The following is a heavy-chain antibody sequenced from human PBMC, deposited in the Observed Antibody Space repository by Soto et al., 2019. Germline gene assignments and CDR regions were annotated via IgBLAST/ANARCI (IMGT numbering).Heavy chain of an antibody. CDR1: VGNFGNFI. J-gene: IGHJ6*02. D-gene: IGHD1-26*01. V-gene: IGHV1-69*13. Sequence: SVKVSCKASVGNFGNFIMNWVRQTPGQGLEWMGGIVPMLGTPTYAEKFKGRVRITATGSSSTTYMDLTSLRSEDTAIYYCARNGTYSSYLNHYSDMDVWGHGCPVTVS. CDR3: ARNGTYSSYLNHYSDMDV. CDR2: IVPMLGTP.